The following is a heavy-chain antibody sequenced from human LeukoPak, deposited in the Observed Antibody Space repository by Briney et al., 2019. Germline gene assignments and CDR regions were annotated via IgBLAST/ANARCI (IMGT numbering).Heavy chain of an antibody. V-gene: IGHV3-33*01. CDR1: GFTFSRFG. CDR3: ARDTATVVDPGVFDY. Sequence: GGSLRLSCAASGFTFSRFGMHWVRQAPGKGLEWVAVIWYDGSNKEYADSVKGRFTISRDNAKNTLYLQMNSLRAEDTAVYYCARDTATVVDPGVFDYRGQGTLVTVSS. CDR2: IWYDGSNK. J-gene: IGHJ4*02. D-gene: IGHD4-23*01.